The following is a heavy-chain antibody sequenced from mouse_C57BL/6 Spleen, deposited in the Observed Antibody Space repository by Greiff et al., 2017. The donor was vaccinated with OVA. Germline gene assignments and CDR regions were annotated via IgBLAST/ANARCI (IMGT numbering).Heavy chain of an antibody. Sequence: QVQLKESGPGILQPSQTLSLTCSFSGFSLSTFGMGVGWIRQPSGKGLEWLAHIWWDADKSYNPALKSRLTISKDTSKNQVFLKIANVDTADTATYYCARIGYGSLYYFDYWGQGTTLTVAS. CDR2: IWWDADK. V-gene: IGHV8-8*01. J-gene: IGHJ2*01. CDR1: GFSLSTFGMG. CDR3: ARIGYGSLYYFDY. D-gene: IGHD1-1*01.